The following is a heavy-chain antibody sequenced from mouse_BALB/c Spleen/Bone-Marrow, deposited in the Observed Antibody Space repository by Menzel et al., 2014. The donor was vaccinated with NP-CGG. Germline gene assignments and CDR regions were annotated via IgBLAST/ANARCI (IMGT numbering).Heavy chain of an antibody. CDR1: GFTFSSCA. CDR3: AAITTVAY. J-gene: IGHJ2*01. D-gene: IGHD1-1*01. CDR2: ISSGGTT. V-gene: IGHV5-6-5*01. Sequence: EVKVVESGGDLVKPGGSLKLSCAASGFTFSSCALSWVRRTPEKRLEWVASISSGGTTYYQDSVKGRFTISRDNARNILYLQMSSLGSEDTAIFYCAAITTVAYWGQGTILTVTS.